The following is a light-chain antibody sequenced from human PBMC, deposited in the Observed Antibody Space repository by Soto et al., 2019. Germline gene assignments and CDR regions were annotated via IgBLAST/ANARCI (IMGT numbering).Light chain of an antibody. CDR3: QVWHSTSVRV. V-gene: IGLV3-21*02. J-gene: IGLJ2*01. Sequence: SYELTQPPSVSVAPGQTASITCGGNNIGAKGVHWYQQKNPGQAPVLVVFGDRARPSAIPERFSGSNSGNTATLTISRVEAGDEADYYCQVWHSTSVRVFGGGTKLTVL. CDR1: NIGAKG. CDR2: GDR.